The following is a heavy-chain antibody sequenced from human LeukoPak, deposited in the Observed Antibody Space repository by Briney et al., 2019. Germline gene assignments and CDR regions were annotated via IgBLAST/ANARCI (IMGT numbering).Heavy chain of an antibody. D-gene: IGHD3-16*01. V-gene: IGHV4-34*01. CDR2: INHSGST. J-gene: IGHJ4*02. Sequence: SETLSLTCAVYGGSFSGYYWSWIRQPPGKGLEWIGEINHSGSTNYNPSHKSRVTISVDTSKDQFSLKLSSVTAADTAVYYCARCLGGRCDYFDYWGQGTLVTVSS. CDR1: GGSFSGYY. CDR3: ARCLGGRCDYFDY.